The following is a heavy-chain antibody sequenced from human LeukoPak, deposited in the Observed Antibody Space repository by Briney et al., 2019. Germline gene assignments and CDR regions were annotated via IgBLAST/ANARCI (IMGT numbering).Heavy chain of an antibody. J-gene: IGHJ5*02. CDR2: ISYSGST. D-gene: IGHD6-13*01. Sequence: PSETLSLTCTVSGGAISSYYWSWIRQPPEKGLEWIGYISYSGSTNYNPSLKSRVTISVDTSKNHVSLKLTSVTAADTAVYYFARIGYTIAAAGWFDPWGQGTLVTVSS. CDR1: GGAISSYY. CDR3: ARIGYTIAAAGWFDP. V-gene: IGHV4-59*08.